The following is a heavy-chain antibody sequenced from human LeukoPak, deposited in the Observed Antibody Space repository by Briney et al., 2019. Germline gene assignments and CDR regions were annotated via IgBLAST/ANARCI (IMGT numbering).Heavy chain of an antibody. D-gene: IGHD5-18*01. J-gene: IGHJ2*01. CDR3: ARFRVHGSNYGLDL. V-gene: IGHV4-4*07. CDR2: MHSSGNT. Sequence: SETLSLTCTVSGGSISSNYWSWIRQPAGKGLEWIGRMHSSGNTNYNPSLKSRVTMSVDTSKNQVSLKLSSVPAADTAVYYCARFRVHGSNYGLDLWGRGTLVTVSS. CDR1: GGSISSNY.